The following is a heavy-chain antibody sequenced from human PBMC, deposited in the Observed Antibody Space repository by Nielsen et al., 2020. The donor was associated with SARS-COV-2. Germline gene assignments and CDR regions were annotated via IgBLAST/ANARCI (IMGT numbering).Heavy chain of an antibody. CDR3: ASPGYCSSTSCYDYYYYGMDV. CDR1: GFTFSSYA. J-gene: IGHJ6*02. V-gene: IGHV3-21*01. D-gene: IGHD2-2*03. Sequence: GESLKISCAASGFTFSSYAMSWVRQAPGKGLEWVSSISSSSSYIYYADSVKGRFTISRDNAKNSLYLQMNSLRAEDTAVYYCASPGYCSSTSCYDYYYYGMDVWGQGTTVTVSS. CDR2: ISSSSSYI.